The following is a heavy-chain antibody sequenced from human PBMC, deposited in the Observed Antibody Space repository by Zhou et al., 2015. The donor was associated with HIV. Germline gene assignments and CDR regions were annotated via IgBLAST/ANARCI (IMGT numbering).Heavy chain of an antibody. D-gene: IGHD3-10*01. J-gene: IGHJ4*02. CDR2: ISVYNGDT. V-gene: IGHV1-18*01. Sequence: QVQLVQSGPEVKTPGASVTVPCKASGYTFTSHGLSWVRQAPGQGLEWMGWISVYNGDTRSAPKLQGRLTMTTDITTSTAYMELRSLRSDDTAVYYCARDHDYDSGSSTTFDSWGQGTLVTVSS. CDR1: GYTFTSHG. CDR3: ARDHDYDSGSSTTFDS.